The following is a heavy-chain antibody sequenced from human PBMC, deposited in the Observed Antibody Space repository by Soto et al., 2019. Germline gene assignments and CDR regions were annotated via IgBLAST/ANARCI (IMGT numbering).Heavy chain of an antibody. V-gene: IGHV4-59*08. CDR2: IYYSGST. J-gene: IGHJ4*02. Sequence: SEALSLTCTVSGGSISSYYWSWILQPPWKGLEWIGYIYYSGSTNYNPSLKSRVTISVDTSKNQFSLKLSSVTAADTAVYYCSRRWGDYFDYWGQGTLVTVSS. CDR1: GGSISSYY. CDR3: SRRWGDYFDY. D-gene: IGHD3-16*01.